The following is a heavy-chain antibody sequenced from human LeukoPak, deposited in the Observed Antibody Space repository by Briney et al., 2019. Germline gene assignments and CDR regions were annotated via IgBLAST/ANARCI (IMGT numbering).Heavy chain of an antibody. CDR1: GGTFSSYA. J-gene: IGHJ4*02. D-gene: IGHD5-24*01. CDR3: ASMDLRDGDY. CDR2: IIPILGIA. V-gene: IGHV1-69*04. Sequence: SVKVSCKASGGTFSSYAISWVRQAPGQGLEWMGRIIPILGIANYAQKFQGRVTITADKSTSTAYMGLSSLRSEDTAVYYCASMDLRDGDYWGQGTLVTVSS.